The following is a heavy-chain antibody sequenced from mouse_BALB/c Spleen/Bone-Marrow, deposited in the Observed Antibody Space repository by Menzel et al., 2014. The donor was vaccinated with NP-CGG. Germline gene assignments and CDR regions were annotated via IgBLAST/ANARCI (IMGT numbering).Heavy chain of an antibody. CDR3: ARPYRYYFDY. CDR2: INSNGGST. Sequence: EVKLVESGGGLVQPGGSLKLSCAASGFTFSSYGVSWVRQTPDKRLELVATINSNGGSTYYPDSVKGRFTISRDNAKNTLYLQMSSLKSEDTAMYYCARPYRYYFDYWGQGTTLTVSS. J-gene: IGHJ2*01. V-gene: IGHV5-6-3*01. D-gene: IGHD2-14*01. CDR1: GFTFSSYG.